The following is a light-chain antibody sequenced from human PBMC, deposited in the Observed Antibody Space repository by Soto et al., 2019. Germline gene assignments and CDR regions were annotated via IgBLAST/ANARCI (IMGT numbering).Light chain of an antibody. CDR2: DAS. V-gene: IGKV1-33*01. CDR3: QQYGSSGT. J-gene: IGKJ1*01. Sequence: DILMTQSPSSLSASVGDRVTITCQASQDISNYLNWYRQKPGKAPKLLIYDASNRATGIPDRFSGSGSGTDFTLTISRLEPEDFAVYYCQQYGSSGTFGQGTKVDNK. CDR1: QDISNY.